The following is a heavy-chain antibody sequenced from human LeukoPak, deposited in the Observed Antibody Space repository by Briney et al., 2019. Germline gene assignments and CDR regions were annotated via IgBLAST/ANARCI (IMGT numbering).Heavy chain of an antibody. CDR3: ARGNGDNPIVVVPAAYFDY. CDR2: INHSGST. Sequence: PSETLSLTCAVYGGSFSGYCWSWIRQPPGKGLEWIGEINHSGSTNYNPSLKSRVTISVDTSKNQFSLKLSSVTAADTAVYYCARGNGDNPIVVVPAAYFDYWGQGTLVTVSS. CDR1: GGSFSGYC. J-gene: IGHJ4*02. V-gene: IGHV4-34*01. D-gene: IGHD2-2*01.